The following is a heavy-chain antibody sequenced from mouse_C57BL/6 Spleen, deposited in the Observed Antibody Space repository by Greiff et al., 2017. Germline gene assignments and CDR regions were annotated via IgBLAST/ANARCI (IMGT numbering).Heavy chain of an antibody. J-gene: IGHJ4*01. D-gene: IGHD1-1*01. CDR2: IYPGSGST. V-gene: IGHV1-55*01. CDR1: GYTFTSYW. CDR3: AREDTTVDAFDY. Sequence: QVQLKQPGAELVKPGASVKMSCKASGYTFTSYWINWVKQRPGQGLEWIGDIYPGSGSTNYNEKFKSKATLTVDTSSSTAYMQLSSLTSADSAVYYCAREDTTVDAFDYWGQGTSVTVSS.